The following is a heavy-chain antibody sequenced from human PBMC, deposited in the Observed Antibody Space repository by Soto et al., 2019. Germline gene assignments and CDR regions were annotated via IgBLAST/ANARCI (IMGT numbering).Heavy chain of an antibody. J-gene: IGHJ4*02. CDR2: ISYDGSNK. Sequence: QVQLVESGGGVVQPGRSLRLSCAASGFTFSSYAMHWVRQAPGKGLEWVAVISYDGSNKYYADSVKGRFTISRDNSKNTRCVQMNSLRAEESVVYYCARVGYSSGWCGGFDYWGKGTLVTVSS. CDR1: GFTFSSYA. CDR3: ARVGYSSGWCGGFDY. V-gene: IGHV3-30-3*01. D-gene: IGHD6-19*01.